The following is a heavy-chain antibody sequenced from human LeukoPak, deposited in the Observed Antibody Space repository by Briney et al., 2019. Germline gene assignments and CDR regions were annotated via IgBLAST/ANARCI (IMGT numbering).Heavy chain of an antibody. J-gene: IGHJ6*03. CDR3: ARDRYTMVRGVMAYYYMDV. D-gene: IGHD3-10*01. CDR2: MNPNSGNT. Sequence: GASVKVSCKASGYTFTSYDINWVRQATGQGLEWMGWMNPNSGNTGYAQKFQGRVTMTRNTSISTAYMELSSLRSEDTAVYYCARDRYTMVRGVMAYYYMDVWGKGTTVTISS. CDR1: GYTFTSYD. V-gene: IGHV1-8*01.